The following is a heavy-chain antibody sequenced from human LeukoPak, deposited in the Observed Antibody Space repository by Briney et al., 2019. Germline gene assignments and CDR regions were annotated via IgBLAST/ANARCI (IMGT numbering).Heavy chain of an antibody. D-gene: IGHD2-2*01. CDR3: VKRSYCSSTSCSFDY. J-gene: IGHJ4*02. Sequence: GGSLRLSCSASGFTFSSYAMHWVRQAPGKGLEYVSAISSNGGSTYYADSVKGRFTISRDNSKNTLYLQMSSLRAVDTAVYYCVKRSYCSSTSCSFDYWGQGTLVTVSS. V-gene: IGHV3-64D*06. CDR1: GFTFSSYA. CDR2: ISSNGGST.